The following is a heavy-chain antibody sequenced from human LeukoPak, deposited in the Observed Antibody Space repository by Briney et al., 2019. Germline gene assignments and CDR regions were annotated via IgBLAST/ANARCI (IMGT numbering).Heavy chain of an antibody. CDR3: ARVYYRDYYDSSGYYGPLDY. D-gene: IGHD3-22*01. Sequence: PSEALSLTCAVYGGSFSGYYWSWIRQPPGKGLEWIGEINHSGSTNYNPSLKSRVTISVDTSKNQFSLKLSSVTAADTAVYYCARVYYRDYYDSSGYYGPLDYWGQGALVTVSS. CDR2: INHSGST. V-gene: IGHV4-34*01. CDR1: GGSFSGYY. J-gene: IGHJ4*02.